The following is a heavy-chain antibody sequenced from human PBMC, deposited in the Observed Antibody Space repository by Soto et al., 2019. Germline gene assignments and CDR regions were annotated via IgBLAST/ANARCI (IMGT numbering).Heavy chain of an antibody. J-gene: IGHJ6*02. CDR3: ASRYYDSSGYPYYYGMDV. Sequence: ASVKVSCKASGGTFSSYAISWVRQAPGRGLEWMGGIIPIFGTANYAQKFQGRVTITADESTSTAYMELSSLRSEDTAVYYCASRYYDSSGYPYYYGMDVWGQGTTVTVSS. CDR2: IIPIFGTA. D-gene: IGHD3-22*01. V-gene: IGHV1-69*13. CDR1: GGTFSSYA.